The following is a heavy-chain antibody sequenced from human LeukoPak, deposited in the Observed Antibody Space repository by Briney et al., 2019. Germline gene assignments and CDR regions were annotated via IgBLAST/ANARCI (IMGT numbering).Heavy chain of an antibody. D-gene: IGHD3-9*01. CDR3: ATGGRDILTGYSNWFDP. Sequence: GASVKVSCKASGYTFTSYYMHWVRQAPGHALEWMGIINPSGGSTSYAQKFQGRVTTTRDTSTSTDYMELSSLRSEDTAVYYCATGGRDILTGYSNWFDPWGQGTLVTVSS. J-gene: IGHJ5*02. CDR2: INPSGGST. CDR1: GYTFTSYY. V-gene: IGHV1-46*01.